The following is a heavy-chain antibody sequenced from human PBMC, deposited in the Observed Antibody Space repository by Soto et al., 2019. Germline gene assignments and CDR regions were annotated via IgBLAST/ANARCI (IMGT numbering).Heavy chain of an antibody. J-gene: IGHJ6*02. CDR2: ISYDGSNK. D-gene: IGHD3-3*01. Sequence: PGGSLRLSCPASGFTFSSYGMHWVRQAPGKGLEWVAVISYDGSNKYYADSVKGRFTISRDNSKNTLYLQMNSLRAEDTAVYYCAKGRALDYDFVSRDYYYYYGMDVWGQGTTVTVSS. V-gene: IGHV3-30*18. CDR3: AKGRALDYDFVSRDYYYYYGMDV. CDR1: GFTFSSYG.